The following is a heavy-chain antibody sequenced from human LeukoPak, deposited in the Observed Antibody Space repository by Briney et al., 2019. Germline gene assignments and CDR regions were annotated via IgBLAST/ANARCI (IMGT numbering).Heavy chain of an antibody. V-gene: IGHV3-30-3*01. CDR1: GFTFSSYA. J-gene: IGHJ6*02. D-gene: IGHD3-10*01. CDR3: ARGDYDLSGSYHYGMDV. CDR2: MSSDGNKK. Sequence: GALRLSCAASGFTFSSYAMHWVRQAPGKGLEWVAVMSSDGNKKFYAEYVKGRFTISRDNSENTLYLEMNSLRGEDTAVYYCARGDYDLSGSYHYGMDVWGQGTTVTVSS.